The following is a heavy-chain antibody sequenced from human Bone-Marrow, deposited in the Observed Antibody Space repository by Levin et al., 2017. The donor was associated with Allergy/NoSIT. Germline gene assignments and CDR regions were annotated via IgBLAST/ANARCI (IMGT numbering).Heavy chain of an antibody. J-gene: IGHJ3*02. D-gene: IGHD2-8*02. CDR1: GFTFSSYS. CDR2: ITSSGSYI. V-gene: IGHV3-21*01. Sequence: GGSLRLSCAASGFTFSSYSMNWVRQAPGKGLDWVSSITSSGSYIYYADSVQGRFTISRDNAKNSLYLQMNSLRAEDTAVYYCARGIIGDVRVAHKEAFDIWGQGTMVSVSS. CDR3: ARGIIGDVRVAHKEAFDI.